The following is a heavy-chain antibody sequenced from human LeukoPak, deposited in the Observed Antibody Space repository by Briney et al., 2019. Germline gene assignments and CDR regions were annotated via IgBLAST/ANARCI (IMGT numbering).Heavy chain of an antibody. J-gene: IGHJ4*02. D-gene: IGHD2-2*01. Sequence: GGSLKLSCAASGFTFSGSAMHWVRQASGKGLEWVGRIRSKANSYATAYAASVKGRFTISRDDSKNTAYLQMNSLKTEDTAVYYCTSLSPLGYCSSTSCYEFDYWGQGTLVTVSS. V-gene: IGHV3-73*01. CDR2: IRSKANSYAT. CDR3: TSLSPLGYCSSTSCYEFDY. CDR1: GFTFSGSA.